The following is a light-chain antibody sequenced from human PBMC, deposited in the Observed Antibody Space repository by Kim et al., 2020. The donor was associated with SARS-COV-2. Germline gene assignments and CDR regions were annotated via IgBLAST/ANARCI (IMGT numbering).Light chain of an antibody. J-gene: IGKJ1*01. CDR3: QQRNYGPT. CDR1: QSVSSY. V-gene: IGKV3-11*01. Sequence: EVVLTPSPATLSLSPGERATLSCRASQSVSSYLSWYQQKPGQAPRLLIYDASTRATATPARFSGSGSGTDFTLTISSLEPEDFAVYYCQQRNYGPTFVQGTKVDIK. CDR2: DAS.